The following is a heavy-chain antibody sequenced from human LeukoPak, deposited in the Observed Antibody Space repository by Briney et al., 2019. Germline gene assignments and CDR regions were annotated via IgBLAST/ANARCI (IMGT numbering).Heavy chain of an antibody. V-gene: IGHV3-21*01. J-gene: IGHJ3*02. CDR1: GFTFSSCS. CDR3: AREAPQYYYDSSGSHAFDI. D-gene: IGHD3-22*01. CDR2: ISSSSSYI. Sequence: PGGSLRLSCAASGFTFSSCSMNWVRQAPGKGLEWVSSISSSSSYIYYADSVKGRFTISRDNAKNSLYLQMNSLRAEDTAVYYCAREAPQYYYDSSGSHAFDIWGQGTMVTVSS.